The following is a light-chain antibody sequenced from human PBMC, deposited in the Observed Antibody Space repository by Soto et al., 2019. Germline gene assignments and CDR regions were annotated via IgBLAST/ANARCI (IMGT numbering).Light chain of an antibody. CDR2: EGS. Sequence: QYALTQPSSLSGSPGQSITSSCTGTISDVGSYNLVSWYQQHPGKAPKLMIYEGSKRPSGVSNRFSGSKSGNTASLTISGLQAEDEADYYCCSYAGSSTLNYVFGTGTKVTVL. J-gene: IGLJ1*01. CDR3: CSYAGSSTLNYV. V-gene: IGLV2-23*03. CDR1: ISDVGSYNL.